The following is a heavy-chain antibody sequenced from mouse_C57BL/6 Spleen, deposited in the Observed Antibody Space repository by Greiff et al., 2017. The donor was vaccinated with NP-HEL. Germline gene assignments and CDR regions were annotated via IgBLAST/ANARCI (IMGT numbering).Heavy chain of an antibody. Sequence: EVQVVESGEGLVKPGGSLKLSCAASGFTFSSYAMSWVRQTPEKRLEWVAYISSGGDYIYYADTVKGRFTISRDNARNTLYLQMRSLKSEDTAMYYCTGGGETGMDYAMDYWGQGTSVTVSS. V-gene: IGHV5-9-1*02. D-gene: IGHD4-1*01. CDR1: GFTFSSYA. CDR2: ISSGGDYI. J-gene: IGHJ4*01. CDR3: TGGGETGMDYAMDY.